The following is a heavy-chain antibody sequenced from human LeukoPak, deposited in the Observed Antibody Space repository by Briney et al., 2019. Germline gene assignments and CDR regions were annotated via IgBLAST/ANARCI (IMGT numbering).Heavy chain of an antibody. CDR2: VFYSGST. J-gene: IGHJ3*02. CDR3: ARAYSGRQHDAFDI. Sequence: SGTLSLTCSVSGGSITSTSFYWGWIRQPPGKGLEWIGTVFYSGSTYYNPSLKSRVTISLDTSKNQFSLKLSSVTAADTAVYYCARAYSGRQHDAFDIWGQGTMVTVSS. CDR1: GGSITSTSFY. D-gene: IGHD1-26*01. V-gene: IGHV4-39*01.